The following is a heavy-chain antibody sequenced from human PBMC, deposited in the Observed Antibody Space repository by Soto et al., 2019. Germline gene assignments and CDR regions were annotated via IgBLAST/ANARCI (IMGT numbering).Heavy chain of an antibody. J-gene: IGHJ4*02. CDR2: IGVGSGNR. Sequence: SVEVSCKASGFTFTSSAVQWVRQARGQRLEWIGWIGVGSGNRHYAQKFQERVTITRDMSTNTAYMELSSLRSEDTAVYYCAALGVNFDHWGQGTQVTVSS. CDR3: AALGVNFDH. CDR1: GFTFTSSA. D-gene: IGHD2-8*01. V-gene: IGHV1-58*01.